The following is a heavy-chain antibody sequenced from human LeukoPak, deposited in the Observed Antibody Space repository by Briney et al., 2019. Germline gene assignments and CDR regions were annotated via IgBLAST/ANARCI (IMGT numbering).Heavy chain of an antibody. D-gene: IGHD4-17*01. Sequence: ASVKVSCKASGYTFTGYYMHRVRQAPGQGLEWMGWINPNSGGTNYAQKFQGRVTMTRDTSISTAYMELSRLRSDDTAVYYCARTRGVTTVTTGKHYYYYYGMDVWGQGTTVTVSS. V-gene: IGHV1-2*02. CDR3: ARTRGVTTVTTGKHYYYYYGMDV. CDR1: GYTFTGYY. J-gene: IGHJ6*02. CDR2: INPNSGGT.